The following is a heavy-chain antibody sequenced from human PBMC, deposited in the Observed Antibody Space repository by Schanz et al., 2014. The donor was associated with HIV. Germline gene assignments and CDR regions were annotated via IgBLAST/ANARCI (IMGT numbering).Heavy chain of an antibody. V-gene: IGHV1-69*01. Sequence: QEQLVQSGAAVRKPGSSVTVSCKTSGGTFNNYALNWVRQAPGQGLEWMGGIIPMFGTRNFAQKFQGRVTITADESTTTAYMELSSLRSEDTAVYYCARGRYSGSYYNYWGQGTLVIVSS. J-gene: IGHJ4*02. D-gene: IGHD1-26*01. CDR1: GGTFNNYA. CDR2: IIPMFGTR. CDR3: ARGRYSGSYYNY.